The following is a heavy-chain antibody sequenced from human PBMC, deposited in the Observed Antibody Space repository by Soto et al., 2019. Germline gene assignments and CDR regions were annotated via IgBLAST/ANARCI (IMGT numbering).Heavy chain of an antibody. D-gene: IGHD1-7*01. CDR1: SGTISSSSYY. V-gene: IGHV4-39*01. J-gene: IGHJ4*02. CDR2: TYYSGST. Sequence: SETLSLTYTVCSGTISSSSYYWGWIRQPPGKGLEWIGSTYYSGSTYYNPSLKSRVTICVDTSKNQFSLKLSSVTAADTAVYYCASSTGTTSFDYWGQGTLVTVSS. CDR3: ASSTGTTSFDY.